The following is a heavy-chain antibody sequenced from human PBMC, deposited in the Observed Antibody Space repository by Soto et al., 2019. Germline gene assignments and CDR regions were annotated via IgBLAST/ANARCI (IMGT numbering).Heavy chain of an antibody. Sequence: GGSLRLSCAASGFTFSSYAMSWVRQAPGKGLEWVSAISGSGGSTYYADSVKGRFTISRDNSKNTLYLQMNSLRAEDTAVYYCAEDLGAAGTLYFQHWGQGTLVTVSS. J-gene: IGHJ1*01. CDR1: GFTFSSYA. CDR3: AEDLGAAGTLYFQH. V-gene: IGHV3-23*01. CDR2: ISGSGGST. D-gene: IGHD6-13*01.